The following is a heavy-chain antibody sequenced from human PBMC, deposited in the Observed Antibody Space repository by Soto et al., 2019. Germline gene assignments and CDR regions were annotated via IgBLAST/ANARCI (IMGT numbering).Heavy chain of an antibody. Sequence: XESLKISCKGSGYNFSGYWIAWVRQMPGKGLELMGIIYPSDSDTRYRPSFQGQVTISADKSISSAYLQWSSLRASDTAMYYCARGGVSTRTFDYWGQGTPVTVSS. CDR1: GYNFSGYW. CDR2: IYPSDSDT. V-gene: IGHV5-51*01. J-gene: IGHJ4*02. D-gene: IGHD3-3*01. CDR3: ARGGVSTRTFDY.